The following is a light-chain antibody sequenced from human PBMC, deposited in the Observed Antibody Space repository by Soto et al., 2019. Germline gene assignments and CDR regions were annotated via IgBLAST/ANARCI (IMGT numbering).Light chain of an antibody. V-gene: IGLV1-40*01. CDR2: GNN. CDR3: LSYDSSLRGWV. J-gene: IGLJ3*02. Sequence: QSVLTQPPSVSGAPGQGVTISCTGSSSNLGAGFDVHWYQQLPGTAPKLLMYGNNNRPSGVPDRFSGSRSGTSASLAITGLQTEDEGDYYCLSYDSSLRGWVFGGGTKPPS. CDR1: SSNLGAGFD.